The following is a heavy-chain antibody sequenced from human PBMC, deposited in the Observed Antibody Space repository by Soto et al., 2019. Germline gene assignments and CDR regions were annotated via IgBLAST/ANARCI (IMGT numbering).Heavy chain of an antibody. CDR1: GYDFTDHY. J-gene: IGHJ4*02. V-gene: IGHV1-46*01. D-gene: IGHD5-12*01. Sequence: GASVKVSCKASGYDFTDHYIHWVRQAPGQGLEWMGIISPDGGSTRYSQQFQARITMTRDTSTSTVYMELNNLSPDDTAVYYCGRGRSGQIVVFYWGQGTPVTVSS. CDR3: GRGRSGQIVVFY. CDR2: ISPDGGST.